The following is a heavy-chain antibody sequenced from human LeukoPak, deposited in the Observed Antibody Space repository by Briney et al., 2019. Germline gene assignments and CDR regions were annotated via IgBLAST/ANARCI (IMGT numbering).Heavy chain of an antibody. CDR1: GGSISSYY. J-gene: IGHJ4*02. CDR3: ARDVRSHLHY. V-gene: IGHV4-59*12. Sequence: SETLSLTCTVSGGSISSYYWSWIRQPPGKGLEWIGYIYYSGSTYYNPSLKSRVTISVDTSKNQFSLKLSSVTAADTAVYYCARDVRSHLHYWGQGTLVTVSS. D-gene: IGHD2-15*01. CDR2: IYYSGST.